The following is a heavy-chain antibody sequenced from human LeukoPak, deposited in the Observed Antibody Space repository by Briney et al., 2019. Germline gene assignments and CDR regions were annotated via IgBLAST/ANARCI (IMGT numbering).Heavy chain of an antibody. Sequence: GGSLRLSCAASGSTFSSYWMSWVRQAPGKGLEWVANIKQDGSEKYYVDSVEGRFTISRDNAKNSLYLQMNSLRAEDTAVYYCARDVSLLLWFGELLGYFDYWGQGTLVTVSS. V-gene: IGHV3-7*01. D-gene: IGHD3-10*01. CDR1: GSTFSSYW. CDR3: ARDVSLLLWFGELLGYFDY. CDR2: IKQDGSEK. J-gene: IGHJ4*02.